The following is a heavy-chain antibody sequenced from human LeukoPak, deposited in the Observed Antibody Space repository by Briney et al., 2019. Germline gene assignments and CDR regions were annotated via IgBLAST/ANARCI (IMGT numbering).Heavy chain of an antibody. J-gene: IGHJ4*02. CDR1: GFTFSRYW. V-gene: IGHV3-7*03. D-gene: IGHD3-22*01. CDR2: IKQDGGEI. CDR3: ARDKGDYDTSGSLFVF. Sequence: PGGSLRLSCAASGFTFSRYWMSWVRQIPRKGLEWVANIKQDGGEIYYVDSVKGRFTISRDNAKSSLYLQKNSLRAGDTAVYYCARDKGDYDTSGSLFVFGGQGTLVTVSS.